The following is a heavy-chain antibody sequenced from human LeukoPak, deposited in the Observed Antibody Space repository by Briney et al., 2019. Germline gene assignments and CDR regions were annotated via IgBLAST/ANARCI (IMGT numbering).Heavy chain of an antibody. CDR2: ISLNGGST. V-gene: IGHV3-20*04. CDR1: GFIFDEYG. D-gene: IGHD3-10*01. J-gene: IGHJ1*01. Sequence: GGSRRLSCAASGFIFDEYGMSWVRQAPGKGLEWVAGISLNGGSTGYADSVKGRFTISRDNAKNSLYLQMNGLRAEDTALYYCVRSITMFQYWGQGTLVTVSS. CDR3: VRSITMFQY.